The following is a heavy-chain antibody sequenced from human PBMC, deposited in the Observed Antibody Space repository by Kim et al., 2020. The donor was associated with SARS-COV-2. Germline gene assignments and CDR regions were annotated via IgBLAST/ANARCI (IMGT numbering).Heavy chain of an antibody. CDR3: ARNAGGKQWLVLGVRGFDS. J-gene: IGHJ5*01. D-gene: IGHD6-19*01. V-gene: IGHV4-39*01. CDR1: GGSITSYSYY. Sequence: SETLSLTCTVSGGSITSYSYYWGWIRQPPGKGLEWIGSIYYSGSAYSNPSLNSRVTISVDTSKNQFSLKLTSVTAADTAVYYCARNAGGKQWLVLGVRGFDSWGQGTLVTVSS. CDR2: IYYSGSA.